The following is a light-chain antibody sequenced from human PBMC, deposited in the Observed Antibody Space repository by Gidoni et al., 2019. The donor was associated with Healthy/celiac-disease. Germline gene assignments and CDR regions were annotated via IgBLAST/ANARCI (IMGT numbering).Light chain of an antibody. CDR1: SSNIGSNY. Sequence: QSVLTQPPSAAGPPGQRVTISCSGSSSNIGSNYVYWYQQLPATAPKLLIYRNNQRPSGVPARFSGCTSGTSASLAISGLRSADEADYYCAAWDDSLSGVVFGGGTKLTVL. J-gene: IGLJ2*01. CDR3: AAWDDSLSGVV. CDR2: RNN. V-gene: IGLV1-47*01.